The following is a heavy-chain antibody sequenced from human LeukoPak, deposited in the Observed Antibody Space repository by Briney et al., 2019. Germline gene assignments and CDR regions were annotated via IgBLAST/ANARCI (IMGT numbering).Heavy chain of an antibody. Sequence: PSETLSLTCAVYGGSFSGYYWSWIRQPPGKGLEWIGEINHSGSTNYNPSLKSRVTISVDTSKNQFSLKLSSVTAADTAVYYCARGIAAVGIWAWDWFDPWGQGTLVTVSS. V-gene: IGHV4-34*01. J-gene: IGHJ5*02. CDR1: GGSFSGYY. D-gene: IGHD6-13*01. CDR3: ARGIAAVGIWAWDWFDP. CDR2: INHSGST.